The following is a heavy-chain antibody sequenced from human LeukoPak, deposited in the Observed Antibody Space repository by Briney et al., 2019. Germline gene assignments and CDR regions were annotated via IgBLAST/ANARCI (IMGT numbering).Heavy chain of an antibody. V-gene: IGHV3-33*01. J-gene: IGHJ6*02. CDR3: AVLKSYYYYGMDV. CDR1: GFTFSSYG. Sequence: GGSLRLSCAASGFTFSSYGMHWVRQAPGKGLEWVAVIWYDGSNKYYADSVKGRFTISRDNPKNTLYLQMNSLRAEDTAVYYCAVLKSYYYYGMDVWGQGTTVTVSS. CDR2: IWYDGSNK.